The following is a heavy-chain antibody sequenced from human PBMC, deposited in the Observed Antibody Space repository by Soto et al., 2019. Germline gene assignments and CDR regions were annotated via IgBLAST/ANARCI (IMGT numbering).Heavy chain of an antibody. CDR1: GFTFSSYS. D-gene: IGHD2-15*01. CDR2: ISSSSSYI. J-gene: IGHJ4*02. CDR3: ARSGLLLRYFDY. Sequence: EVQLVESGGGLVKPGGSLRLSCAASGFTFSSYSMNWVRQAPGKGLEWVSSISSSSSYIYYADSVKGRFTISRDNAKNSLYLQMNSLRAEDTAVYYCARSGLLLRYFDYWGQGTLVTVSS. V-gene: IGHV3-21*01.